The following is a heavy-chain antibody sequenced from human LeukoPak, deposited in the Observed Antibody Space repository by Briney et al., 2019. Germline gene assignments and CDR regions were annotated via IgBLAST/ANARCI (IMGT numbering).Heavy chain of an antibody. Sequence: GRSLRLSCAAPGFTFSSYGMHWVRQAPGKGLEWVAVISYDGSNKYYADSVKGRFTISRDNSRNTLYLQMNSLRAEDTAVYYCAKDSIAVAGPGYYWGQGTLVTVSS. CDR2: ISYDGSNK. V-gene: IGHV3-30*18. J-gene: IGHJ4*02. D-gene: IGHD6-19*01. CDR3: AKDSIAVAGPGYY. CDR1: GFTFSSYG.